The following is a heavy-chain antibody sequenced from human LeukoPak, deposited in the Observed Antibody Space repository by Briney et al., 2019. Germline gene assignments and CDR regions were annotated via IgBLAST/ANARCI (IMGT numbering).Heavy chain of an antibody. CDR3: AKGLYSSSWYYFDY. CDR2: ISGSGGST. D-gene: IGHD6-13*01. Sequence: PGGSLRLSCAASGFTFSSYAMSWVRQAPGKGLEWVSAISGSGGSTYYADSVKGRFTISRDNSKNTLYLQMNSLRAENTAVYYCAKGLYSSSWYYFDYWGQGTLVTVSS. J-gene: IGHJ4*02. CDR1: GFTFSSYA. V-gene: IGHV3-23*01.